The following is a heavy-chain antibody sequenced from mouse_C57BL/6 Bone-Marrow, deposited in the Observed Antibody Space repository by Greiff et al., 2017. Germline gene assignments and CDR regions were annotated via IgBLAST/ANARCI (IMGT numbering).Heavy chain of an antibody. D-gene: IGHD1-1*01. CDR2: LSSGSSTI. Sequence: EVQLVESGGGLVKPGGSLKLSCAASGFTFSDYGMHWVRQAPEKGLEWVAYLSSGSSTIYYADTVKGRFTISRDNAKNTLFLQMTSLSAEDTAMYYCASTLLLDSMDYWGQGTSVTVSS. V-gene: IGHV5-17*01. CDR1: GFTFSDYG. J-gene: IGHJ4*01. CDR3: ASTLLLDSMDY.